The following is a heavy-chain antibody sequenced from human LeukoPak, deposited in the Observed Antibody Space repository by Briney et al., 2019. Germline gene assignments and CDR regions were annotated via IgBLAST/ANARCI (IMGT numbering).Heavy chain of an antibody. CDR3: AREPYGFVY. V-gene: IGHV3-48*02. CDR2: NSHSSSHI. Sequence: GGSLRLSCAASGFTFSSYSMNCVRQAPGKGVEWVSYNSHSSSHIYYADSVKGRFTISRDNAKNSLYLQMNSRRDEYTAGYYCAREPYGFVYWGRGTLVTVSS. CDR1: GFTFSSYS. D-gene: IGHD3-10*01. J-gene: IGHJ4*02.